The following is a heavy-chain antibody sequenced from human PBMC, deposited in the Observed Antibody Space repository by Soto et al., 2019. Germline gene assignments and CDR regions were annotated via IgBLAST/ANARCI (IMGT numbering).Heavy chain of an antibody. D-gene: IGHD6-19*01. Sequence: GGSLRLSCTVSGFTFSSYAMHWVRQAPGKGLEWVADISSDGSNKYYADSVKGRFTISRDNSKNTLYLQMNSLRTEDTAVYYCARALAVAGSGPDYWGQGTLVTVSS. CDR1: GFTFSSYA. J-gene: IGHJ4*02. CDR3: ARALAVAGSGPDY. CDR2: ISSDGSNK. V-gene: IGHV3-30-3*01.